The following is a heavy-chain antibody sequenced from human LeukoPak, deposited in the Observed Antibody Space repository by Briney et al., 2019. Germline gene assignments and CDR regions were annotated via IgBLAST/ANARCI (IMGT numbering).Heavy chain of an antibody. CDR3: ARGYYPPRWYFDL. CDR2: IIEKGNA. D-gene: IGHD3-10*01. V-gene: IGHV4-34*01. Sequence: SETLSLTCALYGGSFSSYSWSWTWIRQTPEKGLEWIGEIIEKGNANYNPSLKSRVTIDLDTSKNQFSLKLPSMPAADTAMYYCARGYYPPRWYFDLWGRGTLVTVSS. J-gene: IGHJ2*01. CDR1: GGSFSSYS.